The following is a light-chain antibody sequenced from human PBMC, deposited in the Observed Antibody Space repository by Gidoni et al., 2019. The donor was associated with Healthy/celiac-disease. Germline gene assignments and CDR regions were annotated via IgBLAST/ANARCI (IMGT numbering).Light chain of an antibody. CDR3: SSDTSSSTHVV. V-gene: IGLV2-14*01. CDR2: EVS. CDR1: SSDVGGYNY. J-gene: IGLJ2*01. Sequence: QSALTQPASVSGSPGQSITISCTGTSSDVGGYNYVSWYQQHPGKAPKLMIYEVSNRPSGVANRFSGSKSGNTASLTSAGLQAEDEADYYCSSDTSSSTHVVFGGGTKLTVL.